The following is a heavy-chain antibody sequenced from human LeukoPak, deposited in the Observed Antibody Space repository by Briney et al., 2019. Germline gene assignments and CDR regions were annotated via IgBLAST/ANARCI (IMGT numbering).Heavy chain of an antibody. CDR2: ISSICSTI. J-gene: IGHJ4*02. V-gene: IGHV3-48*04. CDR1: GFSFSTFS. D-gene: IGHD4-11*01. Sequence: GGSLRLSCAASGFSFSTFSMNWVRQAPGKGLEWVSYISSICSTISYPDSVKGRFTISRDNAKNSLYLQMNSLRAEDTAVYYCARGAVTFDYWGQGTLVTVSS. CDR3: ARGAVTFDY.